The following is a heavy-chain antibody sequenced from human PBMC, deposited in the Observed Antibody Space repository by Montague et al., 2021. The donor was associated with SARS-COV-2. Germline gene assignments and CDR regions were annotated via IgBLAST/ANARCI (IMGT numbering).Heavy chain of an antibody. D-gene: IGHD2-15*01. V-gene: IGHV4-59*08. J-gene: IGHJ4*02. CDR1: GGSISSFY. CDR3: GRHYSATLPAVY. Sequence: SETLSLTCTVSGGSISSFYWSWFRQPPGKGLEWIGYISDSGSTNYNPSLTSRVTMSVDTSKNQLSLKVNSVTAADTAVYYCGRHYSATLPAVYWGQGTLVTVSS. CDR2: ISDSGST.